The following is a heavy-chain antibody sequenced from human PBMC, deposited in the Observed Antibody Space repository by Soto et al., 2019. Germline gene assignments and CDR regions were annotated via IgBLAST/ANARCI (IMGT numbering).Heavy chain of an antibody. CDR2: IYSAGSA. J-gene: IGHJ4*02. CDR3: ARVPSSSYHYFDY. D-gene: IGHD6-13*01. CDR1: GFSVSTYH. V-gene: IGHV3-66*01. Sequence: EVHLVGSGGGLVQPGGSLRLSCAASGFSVSTYHMSWVRQAPGKGLEWVSVIYSAGSADFADSVKGRFTISRDNSKNTLYLQMSSLRAEDTAVYYCARVPSSSYHYFDYWGQGTLVTVSS.